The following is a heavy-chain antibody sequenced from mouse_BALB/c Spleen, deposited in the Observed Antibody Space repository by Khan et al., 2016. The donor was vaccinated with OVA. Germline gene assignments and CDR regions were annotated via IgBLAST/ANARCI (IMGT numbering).Heavy chain of an antibody. D-gene: IGHD2-1*01. Sequence: EVQLQQSGPELVKPGASVKISCKTSGYTFTEYTMHWVKQSHGKSLEWIGGINPNSGGTRYNQKFKGKATLTVDKSSSTAYMELRSLTSEDSAVYYCARSMYYGNYGYAMDYWGQGTSVTVSS. CDR3: ARSMYYGNYGYAMDY. CDR2: INPNSGGT. CDR1: GYTFTEYT. J-gene: IGHJ4*01. V-gene: IGHV1-18*01.